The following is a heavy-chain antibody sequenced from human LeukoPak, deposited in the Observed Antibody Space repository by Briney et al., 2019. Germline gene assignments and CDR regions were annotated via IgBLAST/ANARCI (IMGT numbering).Heavy chain of an antibody. V-gene: IGHV1-69*13. CDR2: IIPIFGTA. D-gene: IGHD2-2*01. Sequence: SVKVSCTASGGTFSSYAISWVRQAPGQGLEWMGGIIPIFGTANYAQKFQGRVTITADESTSTAYMELSSLRSEDTAVYYCARERGDRYCSSTSCGNLAWGQGTLVTVSS. CDR1: GGTFSSYA. J-gene: IGHJ4*02. CDR3: ARERGDRYCSSTSCGNLA.